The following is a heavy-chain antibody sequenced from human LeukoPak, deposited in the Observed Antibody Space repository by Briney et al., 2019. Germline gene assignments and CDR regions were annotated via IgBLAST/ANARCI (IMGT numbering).Heavy chain of an antibody. D-gene: IGHD3-3*01. CDR2: VSSSGSSI. Sequence: GESLKISCAASGFTFSSYAMSWVRQAPGKGLEWVSYVSSSGSSIYYADSVKGRFSISRDNAKKSVYLQMHSLRVEDTAVYYCATTGIFGAAKGYWGQGTLVSVSS. CDR1: GFTFSSYA. CDR3: ATTGIFGAAKGY. V-gene: IGHV3-48*01. J-gene: IGHJ4*02.